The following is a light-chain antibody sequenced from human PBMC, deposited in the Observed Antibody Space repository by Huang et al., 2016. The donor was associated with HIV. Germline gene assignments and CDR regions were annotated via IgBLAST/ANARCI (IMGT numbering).Light chain of an antibody. J-gene: IGKJ4*01. CDR1: QNVRNN. CDR3: QQYDNWPPGLT. Sequence: EIMMTQSPATLSVSPGGRATLSCRASQNVRNNLAWYQQKTGQAPRILIYDTSTSASGIPARFSGSGSGTEFTLTISGLQSEDFAIYYCQQYDNWPPGLTFGGGTKVEI. V-gene: IGKV3D-15*01. CDR2: DTS.